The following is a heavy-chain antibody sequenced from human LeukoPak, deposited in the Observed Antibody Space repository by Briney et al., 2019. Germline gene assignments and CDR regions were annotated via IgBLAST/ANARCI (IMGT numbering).Heavy chain of an antibody. J-gene: IGHJ4*02. D-gene: IGHD3-16*02. V-gene: IGHV3-30*02. CDR3: AKGYEITFGGVIVNKGYFDY. CDR2: IRYDGSNK. CDR1: GFTFSSHG. Sequence: GGSLRLSCAASGFTFSSHGMSWVRQAPGKGLEWVAFIRYDGSNKYYADSVKGRFTISRDNSKNTLYLQMNSLRAEDTAVYYCAKGYEITFGGVIVNKGYFDYWGQGTLVTVSS.